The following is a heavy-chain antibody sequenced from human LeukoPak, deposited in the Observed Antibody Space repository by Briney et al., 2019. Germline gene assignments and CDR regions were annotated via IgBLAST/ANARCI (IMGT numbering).Heavy chain of an antibody. D-gene: IGHD6-13*01. J-gene: IGHJ4*02. CDR3: AKNLAAAGYYFDY. V-gene: IGHV3-11*03. CDR2: ISSSSSYT. CDR1: GLTFSDYY. Sequence: GGSLRLSCAASGLTFSDYYMSWISQAPGKGLEWVSYISSSSSYTNYADSVKGRFTISRDNAKNSLYLQMNSLRAEDTAVYYCAKNLAAAGYYFDYWGQGTLVTVSS.